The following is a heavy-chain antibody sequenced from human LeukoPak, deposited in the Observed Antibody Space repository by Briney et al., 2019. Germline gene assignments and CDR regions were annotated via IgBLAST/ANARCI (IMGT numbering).Heavy chain of an antibody. D-gene: IGHD3-22*01. CDR2: ISSSGSTI. CDR3: ARGYDSSFSYWYFDL. CDR1: GFTFSDYY. Sequence: PGGSLRPSCAASGFTFSDYYMSWIRQAPGKGLEWVSYISSSGSTIYYADSVKGRFTISRDNAKNSLYLQMNRLRAEDTAVYYCARGYDSSFSYWYFDLWGRGTLVTVSS. J-gene: IGHJ2*01. V-gene: IGHV3-11*01.